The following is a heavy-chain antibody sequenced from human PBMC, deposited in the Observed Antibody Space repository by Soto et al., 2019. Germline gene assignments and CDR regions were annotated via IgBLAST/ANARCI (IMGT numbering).Heavy chain of an antibody. CDR2: IYYSGTSGST. CDR1: GGSISDYN. D-gene: IGHD5-12*01. CDR3: AGGRWVQLPGY. Sequence: QVQLQESGPGLVKPSETLSLTCTVSGGSISDYNWSWIRQPPGKGLEWIGYIYYSGTSGSTNYNPSLKRRVTISVDTSKHQFSLKLTSVTAADTAVYYCAGGRWVQLPGYWGQGMLVTVSS. V-gene: IGHV4-59*01. J-gene: IGHJ4*02.